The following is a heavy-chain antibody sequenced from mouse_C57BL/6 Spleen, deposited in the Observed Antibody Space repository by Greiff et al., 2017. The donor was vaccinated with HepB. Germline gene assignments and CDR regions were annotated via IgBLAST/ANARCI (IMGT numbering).Heavy chain of an antibody. V-gene: IGHV1-52*01. J-gene: IGHJ3*01. Sequence: VQLQQSGAELVRPGSSVKLSCKASGYTFTSYWMHWVKQRPIQGLEWIGNIDPSDSETHYNQKFKDKATLTVDKSSSTAYMQLSSLTSEDSAVYYCAGSGTDYGPWFAYWGQGTLVTVSA. CDR2: IDPSDSET. CDR1: GYTFTSYW. D-gene: IGHD2-4*01. CDR3: AGSGTDYGPWFAY.